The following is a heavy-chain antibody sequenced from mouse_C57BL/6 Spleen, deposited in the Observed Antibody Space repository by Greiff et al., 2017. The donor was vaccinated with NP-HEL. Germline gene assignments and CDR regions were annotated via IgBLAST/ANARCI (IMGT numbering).Heavy chain of an antibody. CDR1: GFTFSDYG. CDR2: ISSGSSTI. V-gene: IGHV5-17*01. Sequence: EVMLVESGGGLVKPGGSLKLSCAASGFTFSDYGMHWVRQAPEKGLEWVAYISSGSSTINYADTVKGRFTISRDNAKNTLFLQMTSLRSEDTAVYYCARCPPCYGSSYGYIDVWGTGTTVTVSS. CDR3: ARCPPCYGSSYGYIDV. J-gene: IGHJ1*03. D-gene: IGHD1-1*01.